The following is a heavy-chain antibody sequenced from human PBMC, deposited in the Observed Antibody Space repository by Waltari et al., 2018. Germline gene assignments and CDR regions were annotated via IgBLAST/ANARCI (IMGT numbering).Heavy chain of an antibody. Sequence: QLQLQESGPGLVKPSETLSLTCTVSGGSISSSSYSWGWIRPPPGKGLEWIGSIYYSGSTYYNPSLKSRVTISVDTSKNQFSLKLSSVTAADTAVYYCTREGAAYGIAVPYWGQGTLVTVSS. CDR3: TREGAAYGIAVPY. CDR2: IYYSGST. D-gene: IGHD6-19*01. J-gene: IGHJ4*02. CDR1: GGSISSSSYS. V-gene: IGHV4-39*07.